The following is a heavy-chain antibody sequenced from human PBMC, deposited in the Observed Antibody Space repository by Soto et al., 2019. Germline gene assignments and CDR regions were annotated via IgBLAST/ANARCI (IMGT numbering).Heavy chain of an antibody. Sequence: ASVKVSCKTSGYSFTYSKLHWVRQAPGQGLEWMGWVDPNGGGSNSAQKFQGSVTMTWDTSITTAYLDLTRLTTNDTATYFCATWVDYGDFEGFDFWGQGTLVTVSS. J-gene: IGHJ4*02. CDR2: VDPNGGGS. CDR1: GYSFTYSK. CDR3: ATWVDYGDFEGFDF. V-gene: IGHV1-2*04. D-gene: IGHD4-17*01.